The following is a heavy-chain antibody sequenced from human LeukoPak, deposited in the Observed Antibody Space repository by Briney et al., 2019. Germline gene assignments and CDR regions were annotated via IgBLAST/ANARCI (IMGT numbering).Heavy chain of an antibody. J-gene: IGHJ4*02. CDR3: ARGTYYYDSSGYSFDY. D-gene: IGHD3-22*01. CDR1: GGTFSIYA. Sequence: ASVKVSCKASGGTFSIYAISWVRQAPGQGLEWMGGIIPIFGTANYAQKFQGRVTITADESTSTAYMELSSLRSEDTAVYYCARGTYYYDSSGYSFDYWGQGTLVTVSS. CDR2: IIPIFGTA. V-gene: IGHV1-69*13.